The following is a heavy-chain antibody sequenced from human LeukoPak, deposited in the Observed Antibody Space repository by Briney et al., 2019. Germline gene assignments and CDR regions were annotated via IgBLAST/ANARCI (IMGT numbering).Heavy chain of an antibody. CDR2: IYYSGST. CDR3: ARDALLAFDI. CDR1: GGSFSGYY. V-gene: IGHV4-59*01. Sequence: PSETLSLTCAVYGGSFSGYYWSWIRQPPGKGLEWIGYIYYSGSTNYNPSLKSRVTISVDTSKNQFSLKLSSVTAADTAVYYCARDALLAFDIWGQGTMVTVS. J-gene: IGHJ3*02.